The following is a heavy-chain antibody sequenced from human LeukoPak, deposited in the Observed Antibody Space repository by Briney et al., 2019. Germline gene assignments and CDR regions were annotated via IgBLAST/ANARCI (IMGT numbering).Heavy chain of an antibody. CDR1: GFTFSSYS. J-gene: IGHJ3*02. V-gene: IGHV3-48*01. Sequence: GGSLRLSCAASGFTFSSYSMNWVRQAPGKGLEWLSYISSRTSTIYYADSVKGRFTISRDNAKNSLYLQMYSLRAEDTAVYYCARDSDGENAFDIWGQGTMVTVSS. CDR3: ARDSDGENAFDI. CDR2: ISSRTSTI. D-gene: IGHD5-18*01.